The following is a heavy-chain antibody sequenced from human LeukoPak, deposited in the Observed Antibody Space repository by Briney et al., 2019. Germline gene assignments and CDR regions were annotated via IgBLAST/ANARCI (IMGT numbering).Heavy chain of an antibody. D-gene: IGHD3-22*01. V-gene: IGHV3-74*01. Sequence: GGSLRLSCAASGFTFSNYWMHWVRQAPGKGLVWVSRIKSDGGSTSYADSVKGRFTISRDNAENSLYLQMNSLRDEDTAVYYCARDLNLYDSSGYYPRWGQGTLVTVSS. CDR1: GFTFSNYW. CDR2: IKSDGGST. CDR3: ARDLNLYDSSGYYPR. J-gene: IGHJ4*02.